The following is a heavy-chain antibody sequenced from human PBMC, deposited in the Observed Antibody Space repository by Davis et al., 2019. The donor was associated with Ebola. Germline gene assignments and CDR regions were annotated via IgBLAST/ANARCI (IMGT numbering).Heavy chain of an antibody. D-gene: IGHD6-19*01. J-gene: IGHJ6*02. CDR2: IYHSGST. CDR3: ARDTVIAVAGIDYRYYGMDV. V-gene: IGHV4-4*02. CDR1: GGSISSSNW. Sequence: MPSETLSLTCAVSGGSISSSNWWSWVRQPPGKGLEWIGEIYHSGSTNYNPSLKSRVTISVGKSKNQFSLKLSSVTAADTAVYYCARDTVIAVAGIDYRYYGMDVWGQGTTVTVSS.